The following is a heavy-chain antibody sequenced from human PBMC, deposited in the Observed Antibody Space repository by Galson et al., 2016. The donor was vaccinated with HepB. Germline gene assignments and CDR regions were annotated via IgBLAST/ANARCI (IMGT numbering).Heavy chain of an antibody. CDR1: GGSISSYY. Sequence: SETLSLTCTVSGGSISSYYWTWIRQPAGKGLEWIGRIYTSGITNYNPSLKSRVTMSVDTSKNQFSLKLRSVTAADTAVYYCARARERGYSGYDDLDYWGQGTLVTVSS. CDR3: ARARERGYSGYDDLDY. CDR2: IYTSGIT. V-gene: IGHV4-4*07. D-gene: IGHD5-12*01. J-gene: IGHJ4*02.